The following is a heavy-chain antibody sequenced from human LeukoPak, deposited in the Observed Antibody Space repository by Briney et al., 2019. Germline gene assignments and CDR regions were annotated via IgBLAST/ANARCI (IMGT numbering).Heavy chain of an antibody. CDR2: IYHSGIT. CDR3: AKGAGPPWFDP. D-gene: IGHD6-19*01. CDR1: GYSISSGYC. Sequence: SETLSLTCTVSGYSISSGYCWGWIRQPPGKGLEWIGSIYHSGITYYNPSLKSRVTISVDTSKNQFSLKLSSVTAADTAVYYCAKGAGPPWFDPWGQGTLVTVSS. V-gene: IGHV4-38-2*02. J-gene: IGHJ5*02.